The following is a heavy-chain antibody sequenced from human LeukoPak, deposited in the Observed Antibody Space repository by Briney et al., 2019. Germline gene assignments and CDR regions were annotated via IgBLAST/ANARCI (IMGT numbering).Heavy chain of an antibody. V-gene: IGHV3-30-3*01. CDR1: GFTFSSYA. D-gene: IGHD6-19*01. Sequence: GRSLRLSCAASGFTFSSYAMHWVRQAPGKGLEWVAVISYDGSNKYYADSVKGRFTISRDNSKNTLYLQMNSLRAEDTAVYYCARDSGSSGWYFHYYYYYGMDVWGQGTTVTVSS. CDR3: ARDSGSSGWYFHYYYYYGMDV. J-gene: IGHJ6*02. CDR2: ISYDGSNK.